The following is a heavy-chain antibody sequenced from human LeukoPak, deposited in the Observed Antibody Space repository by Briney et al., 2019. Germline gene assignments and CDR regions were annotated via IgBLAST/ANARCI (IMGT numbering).Heavy chain of an antibody. CDR2: IYYSGST. J-gene: IGHJ4*02. CDR3: ARGNGQSFDY. D-gene: IGHD2-8*01. Sequence: SETLSLTCTVSGGSISSYYWSWIRQPPGKGLEWIGYIYYSGSTNYNPSLKSRVTISVDTSKNQFSLKLSSVTAADTAVYYCARGNGQSFDYWGQGTLVTVSS. V-gene: IGHV4-59*01. CDR1: GGSISSYY.